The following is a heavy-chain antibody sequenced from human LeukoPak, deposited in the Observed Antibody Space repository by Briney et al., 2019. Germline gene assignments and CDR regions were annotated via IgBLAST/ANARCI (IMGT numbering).Heavy chain of an antibody. J-gene: IGHJ5*02. D-gene: IGHD2-15*01. CDR1: GYSISSGYY. Sequence: ASETLSLTCTVSGYSISSGYYWGWIRQPPGKGLEWIGSIYHSGSTYYNPSLKSRVTISVDTSKNQFSLKLSSVTAADTAVYYCAREYCSGGSCYPRFVPIGWFDPWGQGTLVTVSS. V-gene: IGHV4-38-2*02. CDR3: AREYCSGGSCYPRFVPIGWFDP. CDR2: IYHSGST.